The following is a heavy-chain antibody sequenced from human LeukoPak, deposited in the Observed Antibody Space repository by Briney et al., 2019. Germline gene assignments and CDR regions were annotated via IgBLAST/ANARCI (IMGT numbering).Heavy chain of an antibody. Sequence: SETLSLTCGVNGGSFSGYYWNWIRQTQGKGLEWIGSIYHSGSTYYNPSLKSRVTISVDTSKNQFSLKLSSVTAADTAVYYCARERTTNWFDPWGQGTLVTVSS. CDR1: GGSFSGYY. J-gene: IGHJ5*02. CDR3: ARERTTNWFDP. D-gene: IGHD4-11*01. V-gene: IGHV4-34*01. CDR2: IYHSGST.